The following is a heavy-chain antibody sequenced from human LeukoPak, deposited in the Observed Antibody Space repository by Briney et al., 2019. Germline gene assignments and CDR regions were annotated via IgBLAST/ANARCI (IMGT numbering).Heavy chain of an antibody. CDR2: ISSSSSYI. CDR1: EFSVGSNY. D-gene: IGHD3-10*01. Sequence: GGSLRLSCAASEFSVGSNYMTWVRQAPGKGLEWVSSISSSSSYIYYADSVKGRFTISRDNAKNSLYLQMNSLRAEDTAMYYCAKGGRELLWFGEFDYWGQGTLVTVSS. V-gene: IGHV3-21*01. CDR3: AKGGRELLWFGEFDY. J-gene: IGHJ4*02.